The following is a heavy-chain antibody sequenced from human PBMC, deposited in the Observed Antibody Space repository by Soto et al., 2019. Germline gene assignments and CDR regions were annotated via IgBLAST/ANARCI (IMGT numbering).Heavy chain of an antibody. J-gene: IGHJ4*02. D-gene: IGHD5-18*01. Sequence: QVQLVESGGGVVQPGRSLRLSCAASGFTFSSYGMHWVRQAPGKGLEWVAVISYEGSNKYYADSVKGRFTISRDNSKNTLYLQMNSLRAEDTAVYYCAKEGGGYSYGPPHYFDYWGQGTLVTVSS. CDR1: GFTFSSYG. CDR3: AKEGGGYSYGPPHYFDY. V-gene: IGHV3-30*18. CDR2: ISYEGSNK.